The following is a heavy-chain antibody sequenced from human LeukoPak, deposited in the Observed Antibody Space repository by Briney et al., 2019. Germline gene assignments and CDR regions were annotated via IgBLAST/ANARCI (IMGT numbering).Heavy chain of an antibody. J-gene: IGHJ4*02. CDR2: IIPILGIA. Sequence: ASVKVSCKASGGTFSSYAISWVRQAPGQGLEWMGRIIPILGIANYAQKFQGRVTITADKSTSTAYMELSSLRSEDTAVYYCARRTHSGYFVNWGQGTLVTVSS. V-gene: IGHV1-69*04. CDR3: ARRTHSGYFVN. D-gene: IGHD3-22*01. CDR1: GGTFSSYA.